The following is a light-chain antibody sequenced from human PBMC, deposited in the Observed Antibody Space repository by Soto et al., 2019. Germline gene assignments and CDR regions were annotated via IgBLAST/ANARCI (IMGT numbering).Light chain of an antibody. CDR3: QVFDTRTA. J-gene: IGLJ3*02. Sequence: VLTQPPSVSGAPGQRVTISCTGNSSNLGAGYDVHWYQQKPGQAPVLVIYTNTNRPSGIPERFSGSNSGNTATLTISRAQVADEADYYCQVFDTRTAFGGGTKLTVL. CDR2: TNT. V-gene: IGLV3-9*01. CDR1: SSNLGAGYD.